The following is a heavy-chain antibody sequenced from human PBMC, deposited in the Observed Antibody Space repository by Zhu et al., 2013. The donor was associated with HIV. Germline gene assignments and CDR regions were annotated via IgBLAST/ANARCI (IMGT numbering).Heavy chain of an antibody. CDR1: GFSFSTFA. CDR2: ISYDGSNK. J-gene: IGHJ5*01. Sequence: VQLEESGGGVVQPGGSLRLSCAASGFSFSTFAMHWVRQTPGKGLEWVAVISYDGSNKYYSDSLKGRFTISRSNARNTLYLQMNSLRAEDTAMYYWCEGSVCRHLGRGLRFDSWGQGTLVTGLL. D-gene: IGHD4-17*01. CDR3: CEGSVCRHLGRGLRFDS. V-gene: IGHV3-30*18.